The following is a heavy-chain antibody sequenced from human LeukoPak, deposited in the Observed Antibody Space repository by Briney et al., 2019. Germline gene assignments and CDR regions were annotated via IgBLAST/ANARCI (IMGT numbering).Heavy chain of an antibody. V-gene: IGHV3-21*01. D-gene: IGHD6-13*01. J-gene: IGHJ3*02. CDR3: ARDWTAAAFDI. CDR1: GFTVSSNY. Sequence: PGGSLRLSCAASGFTVSSNYMSWIRQAPGKGLEWVSSISSSSSYIYYADSVKGRFTISRDNAKNSLYLQMNSLRAEDTAVYYCARDWTAAAFDIWGQGTMVAVSS. CDR2: ISSSSSYI.